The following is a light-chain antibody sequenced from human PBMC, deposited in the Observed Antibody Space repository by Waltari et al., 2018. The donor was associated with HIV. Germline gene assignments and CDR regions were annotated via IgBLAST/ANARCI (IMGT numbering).Light chain of an antibody. J-gene: IGKJ5*01. CDR1: QSVTSIY. V-gene: IGKV3-20*01. CDR3: QQYGTSPIT. CDR2: GAS. Sequence: EIVLTQSPGTLSLSPGERATLSCRASQSVTSIYLAWYQQKSGQAPRLLIYGASSGATGIPDRFSGSGSGTDFTLTISRLEPEDFAVYYCQQYGTSPITFGQGTRLEIK.